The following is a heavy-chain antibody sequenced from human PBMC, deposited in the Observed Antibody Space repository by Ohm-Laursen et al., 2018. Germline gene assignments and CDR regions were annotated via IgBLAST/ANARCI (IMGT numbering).Heavy chain of an antibody. CDR3: AASVAGAVTYFDY. J-gene: IGHJ4*02. CDR2: ISGGGGST. D-gene: IGHD1-26*01. CDR1: GFTFNTYA. Sequence: GSLRLSCAASGFTFNTYAMNWVRQAPGKGLEWISAISGGGGSTYYADSVKGRFTISRDNSKNTLYVQMNSLRAEDAAVYFCAASVAGAVTYFDYWGQGTLVTVSS. V-gene: IGHV3-23*01.